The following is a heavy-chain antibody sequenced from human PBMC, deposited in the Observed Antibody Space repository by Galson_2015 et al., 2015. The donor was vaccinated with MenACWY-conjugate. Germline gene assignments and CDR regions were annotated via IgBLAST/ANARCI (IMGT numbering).Heavy chain of an antibody. V-gene: IGHV3-7*03. Sequence: SLRLSCAASGFTFSSFWMSWVRRAPGKGLECVANIKQDGSEKYYADSVKGRFTTSRDNSKNTLYLQMNYLRAEDTAVYYCARVGGSSLAPFDYWGQGTLVTVSS. D-gene: IGHD6-6*01. CDR2: IKQDGSEK. CDR1: GFTFSSFW. CDR3: ARVGGSSLAPFDY. J-gene: IGHJ4*02.